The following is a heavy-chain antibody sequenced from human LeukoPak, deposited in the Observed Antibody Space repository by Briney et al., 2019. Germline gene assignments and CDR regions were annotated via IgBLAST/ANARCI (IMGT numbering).Heavy chain of an antibody. Sequence: GRSLRLSCAASGFTFSSYAMHWVRQAPGKGLEWVAVISYDGSNKYYADSVKGRFTISRDNSKNTLYLQMNSLRAENTAVYYCAAGTFPFYFDYWGQGTLDTVSS. J-gene: IGHJ4*02. D-gene: IGHD6-13*01. CDR2: ISYDGSNK. V-gene: IGHV3-30*04. CDR1: GFTFSSYA. CDR3: AAGTFPFYFDY.